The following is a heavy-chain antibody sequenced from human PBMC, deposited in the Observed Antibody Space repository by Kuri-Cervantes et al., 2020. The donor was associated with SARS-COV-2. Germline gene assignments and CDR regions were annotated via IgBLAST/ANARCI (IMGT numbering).Heavy chain of an antibody. Sequence: GGSLKIPCAAPGFTFSSLGMHWVRPAPGKGLEWVAVIWYDGSNKYYADTVKGRFTISRDNSKNTLYLQMNSLRAEDTAVYYCARDLVVSSGWDYYMDVWGKGTTVTVSS. J-gene: IGHJ6*03. D-gene: IGHD6-19*01. CDR3: ARDLVVSSGWDYYMDV. CDR1: GFTFSSLG. V-gene: IGHV3-33*01. CDR2: IWYDGSNK.